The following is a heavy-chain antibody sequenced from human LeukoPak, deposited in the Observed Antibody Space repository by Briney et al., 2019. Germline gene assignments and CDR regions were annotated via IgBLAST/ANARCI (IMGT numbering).Heavy chain of an antibody. CDR3: ASSVYYDSSGYYYRSGGSDY. CDR1: GGSISSYY. V-gene: IGHV4-59*08. D-gene: IGHD3-22*01. CDR2: IYYSGST. J-gene: IGHJ4*02. Sequence: SETLSLTCTVSGGSISSYYWSWIRQPPGKGLEWIGYIYYSGSTNYNPSLKSRVTISVDTSKNQFSLKLSSVTAADTAVYYCASSVYYDSSGYYYRSGGSDYWGQGTLVTVSS.